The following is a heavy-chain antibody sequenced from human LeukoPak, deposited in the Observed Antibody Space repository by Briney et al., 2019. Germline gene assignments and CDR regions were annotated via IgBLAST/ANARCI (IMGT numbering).Heavy chain of an antibody. CDR2: IYYSGST. CDR1: GGSISSGGYY. D-gene: IGHD3-9*01. Sequence: SQTLSLTCTVSGGSISSGGYYWSWIRQHPGKGLEWIGYIYYSGSTYYNPSLKSRVTISVDTSKSQFSLKLSSVTAADTAVYYCARDRRDILSFDYWGQGTLVTVSS. J-gene: IGHJ4*02. V-gene: IGHV4-31*03. CDR3: ARDRRDILSFDY.